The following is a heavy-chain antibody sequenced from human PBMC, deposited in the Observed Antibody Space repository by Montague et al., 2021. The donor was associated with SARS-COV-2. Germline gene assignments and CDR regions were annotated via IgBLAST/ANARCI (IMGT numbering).Heavy chain of an antibody. CDR3: ARAYCGGDCYFYWYLDL. V-gene: IGHV6-1*01. CDR2: TYYRSKWYN. CDR1: GDSVSSNIAT. D-gene: IGHD2-21*02. Sequence: CAISGDSVSSNIATWNWIRQSPSKGLEWLGRTYYRSKWYNDYAVSVKSRVIINTDTSNNRISLQLNSVTPEDTAVYYCARAYCGGDCYFYWYLDLWGRGTLVTVSS. J-gene: IGHJ2*01.